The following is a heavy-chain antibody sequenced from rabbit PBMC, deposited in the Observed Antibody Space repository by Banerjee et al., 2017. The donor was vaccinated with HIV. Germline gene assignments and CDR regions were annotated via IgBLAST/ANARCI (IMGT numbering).Heavy chain of an antibody. V-gene: IGHV1S45*01. D-gene: IGHD6-1*01. CDR3: ARMGSAGVVDYGYASLAL. CDR1: GFSFSSTYW. J-gene: IGHJ4*01. CDR2: INSSSRNV. Sequence: QEQLVESGGGLVQPEGSLTLTCKASGFSFSSTYWICWVRQAPGKGLEWIGCINSSSRNVVYASWATGRFTISKTSWTTVTLQMTSLTAADTATYFCARMGSAGVVDYGYASLALWGQGTLVTVS.